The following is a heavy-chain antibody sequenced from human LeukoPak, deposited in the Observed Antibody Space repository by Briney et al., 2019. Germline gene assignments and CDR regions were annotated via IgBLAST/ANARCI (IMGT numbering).Heavy chain of an antibody. CDR3: ATHIVVGTALDY. Sequence: GASVKVSCKASGYTFTNYYMHWVRQAPGQGLEWMGFINPSGGSTSYAQKFQVRVTMTRDMSTSTVYMELSSLRSEDTAVYYCATHIVVGTALDYWGQGTLVTVSS. CDR1: GYTFTNYY. J-gene: IGHJ4*02. D-gene: IGHD2-21*02. CDR2: INPSGGST. V-gene: IGHV1-46*01.